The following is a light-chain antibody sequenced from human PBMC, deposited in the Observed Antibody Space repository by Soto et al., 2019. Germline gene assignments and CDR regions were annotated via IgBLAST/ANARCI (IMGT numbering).Light chain of an antibody. J-gene: IGLJ3*02. CDR1: TRAVGGYNY. Sequence: QSALTQPASVSGFPGQPITISCPGPTRAVGGYNYVSWYQQHPGKAPKLMIYEVSNRPSGVSNRFSGSKSGNTASLTISGLQAEDEADYYCSSYTSSSTRVFGGGTKLTVL. CDR3: SSYTSSSTRV. V-gene: IGLV2-14*01. CDR2: EVS.